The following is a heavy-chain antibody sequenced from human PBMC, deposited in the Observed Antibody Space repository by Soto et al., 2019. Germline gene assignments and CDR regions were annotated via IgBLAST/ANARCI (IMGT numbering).Heavy chain of an antibody. Sequence: GGSLRLSXAASAFTFGNYWMTWVRQAPGKGLEWVANINADGSWGRYVDSVKGRFTVSRDNAKNSLSLQMNSLRADDTAVYYCFGGADYWGLGTLVTVSS. J-gene: IGHJ4*02. D-gene: IGHD2-21*01. CDR3: FGGADY. CDR1: AFTFGNYW. V-gene: IGHV3-7*01. CDR2: INADGSWG.